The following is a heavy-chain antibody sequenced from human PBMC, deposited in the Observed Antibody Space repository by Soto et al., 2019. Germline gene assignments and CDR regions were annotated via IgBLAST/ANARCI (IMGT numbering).Heavy chain of an antibody. V-gene: IGHV4-30-4*01. CDR1: GGSISTVDYW. CDR2: IYDGGRT. Sequence: QVQLQESGPGLVKPSQTLSLTCTVSGGSISTVDYWWSWIRQSPDMGLEWIGHIYDGGRTYNNPSLESRVTMSVDTSKSQLSLTLSSVSAADTAVYYCARGPYGDKVDSWGQGTLVTVSS. D-gene: IGHD3-16*01. CDR3: ARGPYGDKVDS. J-gene: IGHJ4*02.